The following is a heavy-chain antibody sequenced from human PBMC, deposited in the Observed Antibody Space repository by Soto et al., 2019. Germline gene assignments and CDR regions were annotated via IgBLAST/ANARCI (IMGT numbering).Heavy chain of an antibody. CDR1: GGSISSYS. CDR3: ARGIYLGPSGYYLDF. Sequence: SETLSLTCTFSGGSISSYSWSWIRQPPGKGLEWIAYIYYSGSTDYNPSLKSRVTISLDTSRNRLSLRVTSVTAADTAVYYCARGIYLGPSGYYLDFWGQGSLVTVSS. D-gene: IGHD3-22*01. CDR2: IYYSGST. J-gene: IGHJ4*02. V-gene: IGHV4-59*12.